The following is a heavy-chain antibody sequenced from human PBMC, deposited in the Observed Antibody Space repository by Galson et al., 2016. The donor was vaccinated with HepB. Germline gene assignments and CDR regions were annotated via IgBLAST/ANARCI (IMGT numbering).Heavy chain of an antibody. D-gene: IGHD3-10*01. CDR2: IKSKPGGGTA. Sequence: SLRLSCAASGFTFYYAWMSWARQAPGKGLEYIGRIKSKPGGGTADYAAAVKDRFTISRDDSSNTLYLQMNRLKIEDTAIYYCTWIHRNASGITYEDYYYHMDLWGKGTTVTVSS. CDR1: GFTFYYAW. J-gene: IGHJ6*03. V-gene: IGHV3-15*01. CDR3: TWIHRNASGITYEDYYYHMDL.